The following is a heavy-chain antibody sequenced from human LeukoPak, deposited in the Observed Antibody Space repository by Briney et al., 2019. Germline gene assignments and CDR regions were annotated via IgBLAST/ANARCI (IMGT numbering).Heavy chain of an antibody. Sequence: SGGSLRLSCAASGFTFSNAWMSWVRQAPGKGLEWVGRIKSKTDGGTTDYAAPVKGRFTISRDDSKNTLYLQMNSLKTEDTAVYYCARVSIATVTTGTWGQGTLVTVSS. D-gene: IGHD4-17*01. CDR1: GFTFSNAW. CDR2: IKSKTDGGTT. J-gene: IGHJ5*02. CDR3: ARVSIATVTTGT. V-gene: IGHV3-15*01.